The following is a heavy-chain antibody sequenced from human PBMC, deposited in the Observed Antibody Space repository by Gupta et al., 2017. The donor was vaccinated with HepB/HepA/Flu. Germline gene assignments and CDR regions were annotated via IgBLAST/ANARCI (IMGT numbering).Heavy chain of an antibody. CDR1: GFSSSSYE. V-gene: IGHV3-48*03. Sequence: EVQLVESGGGLVQPGGSLRLSCAVSGFSSSSYELNWVRQAPGKGLEWISYISSSGSTTYYADSVKGRFTISRDNAKNSLFLQMNSLRAEDTAVYYCARESRLGFDYWVQGTLVTVSS. CDR2: ISSSGSTT. J-gene: IGHJ4*02. D-gene: IGHD3-9*01. CDR3: ARESRLGFDY.